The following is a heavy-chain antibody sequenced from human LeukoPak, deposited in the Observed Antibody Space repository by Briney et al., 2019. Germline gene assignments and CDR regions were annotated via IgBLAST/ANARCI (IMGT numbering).Heavy chain of an antibody. V-gene: IGHV4-61*01. CDR2: IYDSGST. CDR1: GGSISSGSYY. Sequence: SETLSLTCTVSGGSISSGSYYWSWIRQPPGKGLEWIGHIYDSGSTNYNPSLKSRVTISVDTSKNQLSLKLSSVTAADTAVYYCARGAPGGNDYGDYWGQGTLVTVSS. J-gene: IGHJ4*02. CDR3: ARGAPGGNDYGDY.